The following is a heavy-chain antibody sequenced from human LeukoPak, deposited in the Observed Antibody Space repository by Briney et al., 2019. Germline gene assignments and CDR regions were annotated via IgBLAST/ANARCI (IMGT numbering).Heavy chain of an antibody. Sequence: GGSLRLSCAASGFTFSSYEMNWLRQAPGKGLEWVSYISSSGSTIYYADSVKGRFTISRDNAKNSLYLQMNSLRAEDTAVHYCARGWKYYFDYWGQGTLVTVSS. D-gene: IGHD1-1*01. CDR2: ISSSGSTI. J-gene: IGHJ4*02. CDR1: GFTFSSYE. V-gene: IGHV3-48*03. CDR3: ARGWKYYFDY.